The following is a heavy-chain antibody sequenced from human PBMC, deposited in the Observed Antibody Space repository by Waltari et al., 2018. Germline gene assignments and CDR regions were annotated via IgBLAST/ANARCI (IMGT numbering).Heavy chain of an antibody. CDR2: TYTSGST. V-gene: IGHV4-61*02. J-gene: IGHJ6*02. D-gene: IGHD5-18*01. CDR1: GGPITSGSYY. CDR3: ARGTYSYGFGNYYYHYGMDA. Sequence: QVQLQQSGPGLVKSSQTLSLTCTVSGGPITSGSYYWTWIRQPAGKGLEWIGRTYTSGSTNYNPSVESRVTISVDTSKDQFSLKLSSVTAADTAVYFCARGTYSYGFGNYYYHYGMDAWGQGTTVTVSS.